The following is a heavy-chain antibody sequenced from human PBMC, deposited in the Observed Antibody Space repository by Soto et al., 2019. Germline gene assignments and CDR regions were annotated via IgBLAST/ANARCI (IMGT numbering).Heavy chain of an antibody. CDR2: IYYSGST. J-gene: IGHJ3*02. D-gene: IGHD3-16*01. CDR1: GGSISSGGYY. Sequence: NPSETLSLTCTVSGGSISSGGYYWSWIRQHPGKGLEWIGYIYYSGSTYYNPSLKSRVTISVDTSKNQFSLKLSSVTAADTAVYYCARGFAEYYDYVWGSYTGDAFDIWGQGTMVTVSS. V-gene: IGHV4-31*02. CDR3: ARGFAEYYDYVWGSYTGDAFDI.